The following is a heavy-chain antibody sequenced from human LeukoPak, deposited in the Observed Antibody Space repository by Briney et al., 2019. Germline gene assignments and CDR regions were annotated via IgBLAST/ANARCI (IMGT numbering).Heavy chain of an antibody. J-gene: IGHJ4*02. CDR1: GFTFSGYA. V-gene: IGHV3-30*04. D-gene: IGHD5-24*01. Sequence: GESLRLPCAASGFTFSGYAMHWVRQAPGKGLEWVAVISYDGSNKYYADSVKGRFTISRDNSKNTLYLQMNSLRAEDTAVYYCARSFRDGSLGYWGQGTLVTVSS. CDR3: ARSFRDGSLGY. CDR2: ISYDGSNK.